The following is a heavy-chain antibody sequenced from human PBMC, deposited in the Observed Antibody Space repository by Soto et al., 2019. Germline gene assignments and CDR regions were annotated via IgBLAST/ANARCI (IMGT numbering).Heavy chain of an antibody. J-gene: IGHJ4*02. CDR2: TYYRSKWFT. V-gene: IGHV6-1*01. Sequence: SQTLSLPCAISWDSVSGNSVAWSWIRQSPSRGLEWLGRTYYRSKWFTNYAASVRSRITINPDTSKNQFSLQLNSVTPDDTAVYYCARDGAATGTYFAYWGQGALVTVSS. D-gene: IGHD1-1*01. CDR3: ARDGAATGTYFAY. CDR1: WDSVSGNSVA.